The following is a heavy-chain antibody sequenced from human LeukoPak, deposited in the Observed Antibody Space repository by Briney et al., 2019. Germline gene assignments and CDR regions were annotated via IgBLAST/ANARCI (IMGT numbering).Heavy chain of an antibody. D-gene: IGHD1-26*01. V-gene: IGHV1-69*04. CDR1: GGTFSSYA. CDR3: AGASYGWELVGWEGY. CDR2: IIPILGIA. J-gene: IGHJ4*02. Sequence: GASVKVSCKASGGTFSSYAISWVRQAPGQGLELMGRIIPILGIANYAQKFQGRVTITADKSTSTAYMELSSLRSEDTAVYYCAGASYGWELVGWEGYWGQGTLVTVSS.